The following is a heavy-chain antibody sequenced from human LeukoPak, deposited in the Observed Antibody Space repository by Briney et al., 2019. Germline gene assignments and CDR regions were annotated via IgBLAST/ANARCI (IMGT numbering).Heavy chain of an antibody. CDR1: GLIVSSNF. CDR2: IYSGGST. Sequence: GGSLRLSCAASGLIVSSNFMSWVRQAPGKGLEWVSVIYSGGSTYYADSVKGRFTISRDNSKNTLYLQMNSLRAEDTAVYHCAKDEIQGVIGAGPGYWGQGTLVTVSS. J-gene: IGHJ4*02. CDR3: AKDEIQGVIGAGPGY. V-gene: IGHV3-53*05. D-gene: IGHD1-26*01.